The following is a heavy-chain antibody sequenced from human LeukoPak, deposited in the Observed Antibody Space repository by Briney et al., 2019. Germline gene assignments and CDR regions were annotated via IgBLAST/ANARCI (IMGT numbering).Heavy chain of an antibody. Sequence: GGSLRLSCAASGFTFSSYSMNWVRQAPGKGLEWVSSTSSSSSYIYYADSVKGRFTISRDNAKNSLYLQMNSLRAEDTAVYYCAGEDTAMVIPFDYWGQGTLVTVSS. CDR1: GFTFSSYS. V-gene: IGHV3-21*01. CDR2: TSSSSSYI. CDR3: AGEDTAMVIPFDY. D-gene: IGHD5-18*01. J-gene: IGHJ4*02.